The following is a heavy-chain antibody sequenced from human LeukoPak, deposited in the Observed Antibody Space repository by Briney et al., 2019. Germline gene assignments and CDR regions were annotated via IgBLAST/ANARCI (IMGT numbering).Heavy chain of an antibody. V-gene: IGHV4-39*01. CDR1: GGSISSSSYY. CDR2: IYYSGST. Sequence: SQTLSLTCTVSGGSISSSSYYWGWIRQPPGKGLEWIVSIYYSGSTYYNPSLKSRVTISVDTSKNQFSLKLSSVTAADTAVYYCARRGYYDSSGYYYFDYWGQGTLVTVSS. CDR3: ARRGYYDSSGYYYFDY. J-gene: IGHJ4*02. D-gene: IGHD3-22*01.